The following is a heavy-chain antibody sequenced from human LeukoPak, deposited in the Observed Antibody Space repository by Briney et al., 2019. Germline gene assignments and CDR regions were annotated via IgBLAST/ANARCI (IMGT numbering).Heavy chain of an antibody. D-gene: IGHD3-3*01. CDR3: AKKRDLYYDFWSGSLNYFDY. Sequence: GGSLRLSCAASGFTFSSYWMHWVRQAPGKGLVWVSRINSDGSSTSYADSVKGRFTISRDNSKNTLYLQMNSLRAEDTAVYYCAKKRDLYYDFWSGSLNYFDYWGQGTLVTVSS. CDR1: GFTFSSYW. CDR2: INSDGSST. V-gene: IGHV3-74*01. J-gene: IGHJ4*02.